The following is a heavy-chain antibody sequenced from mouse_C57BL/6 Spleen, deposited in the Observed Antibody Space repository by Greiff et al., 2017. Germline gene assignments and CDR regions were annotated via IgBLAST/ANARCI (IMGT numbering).Heavy chain of an antibody. CDR3: ARQGGHSEAMDY. Sequence: EVMLVESGGDLVKPGGSLKLSCAASGFTFSSYGMSWVRQTPDKRLEWVATISSGGSYTYYPDSVKGRFTISRDNAKNTLYLQMSSLKSEDTAMYYCARQGGHSEAMDYWGQGTSVTVSS. V-gene: IGHV5-6*01. CDR2: ISSGGSYT. J-gene: IGHJ4*01. D-gene: IGHD3-3*01. CDR1: GFTFSSYG.